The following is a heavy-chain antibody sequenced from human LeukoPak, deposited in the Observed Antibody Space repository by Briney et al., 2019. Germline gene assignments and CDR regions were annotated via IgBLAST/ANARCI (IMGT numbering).Heavy chain of an antibody. Sequence: GGSLRLSCVVSGFTFGSYAMSWVRQAPGKGLEWVSGISNSGANTYYADSVKGRFTISRDNSKNTLFLQMNGLRAEDTAVYYCAQDGTWIQLWLPNWGQGALVTVSS. CDR2: ISNSGANT. D-gene: IGHD5-18*01. J-gene: IGHJ4*02. CDR3: AQDGTWIQLWLPN. CDR1: GFTFGSYA. V-gene: IGHV3-23*01.